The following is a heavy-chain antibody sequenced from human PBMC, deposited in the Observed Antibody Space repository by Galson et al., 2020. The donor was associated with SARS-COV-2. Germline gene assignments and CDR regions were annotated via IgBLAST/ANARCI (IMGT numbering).Heavy chain of an antibody. Sequence: GGSLRLSCAASGFAFSSYTMNWVRQAPGKGLEWVASLDTSSTYIYHADSLKGRFTISRDNAENSLYLQMNSLRAEDTAVYYCARSPPASTSGTSIYFDYWGQGTQVTV. J-gene: IGHJ4*02. CDR2: LDTSSTYI. CDR3: ARSPPASTSGTSIYFDY. V-gene: IGHV3-21*01. CDR1: GFAFSSYT. D-gene: IGHD3-10*01.